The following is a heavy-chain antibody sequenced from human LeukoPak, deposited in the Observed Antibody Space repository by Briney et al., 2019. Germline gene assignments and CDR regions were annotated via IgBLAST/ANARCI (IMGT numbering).Heavy chain of an antibody. D-gene: IGHD6-13*01. CDR1: GGSISTYY. CDR3: ARGVYIAAAQYGF. V-gene: IGHV4-59*01. CDR2: IYHSGAT. J-gene: IGHJ4*02. Sequence: SETLSLTCTVSGGSISTYYWNWIRQPPGKGLEWIGYIYHSGATNYNPSLKSRVTISVDTSKNQFSLKLSSVTAAGTAVYYCARGVYIAAAQYGFWGQGTLVTVSS.